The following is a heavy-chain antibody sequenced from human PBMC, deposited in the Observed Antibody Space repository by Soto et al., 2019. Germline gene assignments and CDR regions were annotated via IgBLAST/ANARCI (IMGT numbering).Heavy chain of an antibody. J-gene: IGHJ4*02. D-gene: IGHD5-18*01. CDR3: ARHGYSYGGGYFDY. Sequence: EVQLVESGGGLVQPGGSLRLSCAASGFTVSSNYMSWVRQAPGKGLEWVSVIYSGGSAYYVDSVKGRFTISRDNSKNTLYLQMNSLGGEDTAVYYCARHGYSYGGGYFDYWGQGTLVTVSS. CDR1: GFTVSSNY. CDR2: IYSGGSA. V-gene: IGHV3-66*04.